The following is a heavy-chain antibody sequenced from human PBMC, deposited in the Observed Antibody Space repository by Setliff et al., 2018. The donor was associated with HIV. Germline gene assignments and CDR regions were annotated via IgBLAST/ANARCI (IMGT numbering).Heavy chain of an antibody. CDR1: GFTVSRNS. J-gene: IGHJ4*02. Sequence: PGGSLRLSCAASGFTVSRNSVSWVRQAPGKGLEWVSLIYTSGRTNYADSVKGRFTISRDNSKNTLYLQMNSLRAEDTAVYYCAKKGTSGTYSYYFDYWGQGTLVTVSS. CDR2: IYTSGRT. V-gene: IGHV3-53*01. D-gene: IGHD1-26*01. CDR3: AKKGTSGTYSYYFDY.